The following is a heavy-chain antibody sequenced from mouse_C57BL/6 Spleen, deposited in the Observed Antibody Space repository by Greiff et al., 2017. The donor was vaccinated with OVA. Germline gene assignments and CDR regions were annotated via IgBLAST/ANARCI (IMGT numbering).Heavy chain of an antibody. CDR1: GYSFTGYY. D-gene: IGHD2-12*01. CDR3: ARSGDYTSFAY. V-gene: IGHV1-42*01. Sequence: EVQLQQSGPELVKPGASVKISCKASGYSFTGYYMNWVKQSPEKSLEWIGEINPSTGGTTYNQKFKAKATLTVDKSSSTAYMQLKSLTSEDSAVYYCARSGDYTSFAYWGQGTLVTVSA. J-gene: IGHJ3*01. CDR2: INPSTGGT.